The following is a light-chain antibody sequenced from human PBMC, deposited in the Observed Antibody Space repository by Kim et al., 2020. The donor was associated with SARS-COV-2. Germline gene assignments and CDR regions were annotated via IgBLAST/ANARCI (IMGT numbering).Light chain of an antibody. J-gene: IGKJ2*01. Sequence: EIVLTQSPGTLSLSPGERATLSCRASQSVSSNYLAWYQQKPGQAPRLLIYDASSRATGIPDRFSGSGSGTDFTLTISRLEPEDFAVYYCQQYGSSPYTFGQGTKLEF. CDR3: QQYGSSPYT. V-gene: IGKV3-20*01. CDR2: DAS. CDR1: QSVSSNY.